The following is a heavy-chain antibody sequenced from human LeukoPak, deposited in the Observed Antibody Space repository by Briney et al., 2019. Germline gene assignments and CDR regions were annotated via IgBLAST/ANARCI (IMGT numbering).Heavy chain of an antibody. Sequence: SETLSLTCSVSGGSISNYYWSWIRQPPGKGLEWIGYIYYSGSTNYDPSLKSRVTISVDTSKNQFSLKLSSVTAADTAVYFCARSERIIMILGGAFDVWGQGTMVTVSS. CDR1: GGSISNYY. CDR2: IYYSGST. D-gene: IGHD3-22*01. J-gene: IGHJ3*01. V-gene: IGHV4-59*08. CDR3: ARSERIIMILGGAFDV.